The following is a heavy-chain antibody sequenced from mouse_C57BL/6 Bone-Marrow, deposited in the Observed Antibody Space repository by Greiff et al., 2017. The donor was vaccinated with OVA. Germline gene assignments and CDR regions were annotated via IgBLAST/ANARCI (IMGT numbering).Heavy chain of an antibody. D-gene: IGHD1-1*01. CDR2: IDPSDSYT. CDR3: ARCGGSPCYYALDY. CDR1: GYTFTSYW. J-gene: IGHJ4*01. Sequence: QVQLQQPGAELVMPGASVKLSCKASGYTFTSYWMHWVKQRPGQGLEWIGEIDPSDSYTNYNQKFKGKSTLTVDKSSSTAYMQLSSLTSEDSAVYYCARCGGSPCYYALDYWGQGTSVTGSS. V-gene: IGHV1-69*01.